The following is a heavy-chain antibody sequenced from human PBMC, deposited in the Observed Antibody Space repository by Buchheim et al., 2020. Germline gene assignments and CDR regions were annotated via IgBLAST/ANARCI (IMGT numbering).Heavy chain of an antibody. J-gene: IGHJ6*02. Sequence: EVQLVESGGGLVKPGGSLSLSCAASGFTFSSHSMNWVRQAPGQGLEWVSSISSSSSYIYYADSVKGRFTISRDNAKNSLYLQMNSLRAEDTAVYYCARDQGDYCDFYYYYGMDVWGQGTT. CDR3: ARDQGDYCDFYYYYGMDV. CDR2: ISSSSSYI. D-gene: IGHD4-17*01. CDR1: GFTFSSHS. V-gene: IGHV3-21*01.